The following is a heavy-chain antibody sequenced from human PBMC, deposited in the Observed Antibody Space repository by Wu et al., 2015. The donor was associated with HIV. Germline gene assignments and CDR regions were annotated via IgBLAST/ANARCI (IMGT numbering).Heavy chain of an antibody. D-gene: IGHD2-2*01. V-gene: IGHV1-69*12. CDR3: ARSWIVVVPAAPSPPRYYYTDV. CDR2: IIPIFGTA. CDR1: GGTFSSYA. J-gene: IGHJ6*03. Sequence: QVQLVQSGAEVKKPGSSVKVSCKASGGTFSSYAISWVRQAPGQGLEWMGGIIPIFGTANYAQKFQGRVTITADESTSTAYMELSSLRSEDTAVYYCARSWIVVVPAAPSPPRYYYTDVVGQRDHGSPSP.